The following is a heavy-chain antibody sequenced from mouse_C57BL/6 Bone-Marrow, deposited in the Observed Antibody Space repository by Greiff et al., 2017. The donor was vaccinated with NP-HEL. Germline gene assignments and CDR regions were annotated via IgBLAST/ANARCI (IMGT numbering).Heavy chain of an antibody. J-gene: IGHJ3*01. CDR2: IDPENGDT. D-gene: IGHD3-2*02. V-gene: IGHV14-4*01. CDR1: GFNIKDDY. CDR3: TSRQLRPAAY. Sequence: VQLKQSGAELVRPGASVKLSCTASGFNIKDDYMHWVKQRPEQGLEWIGWIDPENGDTEYASKFQGKATITADTSSNTAYLQLSSLTSEDTAVYYCTSRQLRPAAYWGQGTLVTVSA.